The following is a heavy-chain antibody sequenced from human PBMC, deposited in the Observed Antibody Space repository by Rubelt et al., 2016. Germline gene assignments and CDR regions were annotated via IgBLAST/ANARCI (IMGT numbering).Heavy chain of an antibody. CDR2: IGAYNGNT. D-gene: IGHD2-15*01. V-gene: IGHV1-18*01. CDR3: AIDRGGYYFDY. CDR1: GYTFTSYG. J-gene: IGHJ4*02. Sequence: QVQLVQSGAEVKKPGASVKVSCKASGYTFTSYGISWVRQAPGQGLEWMGWIGAYNGNTNYAQKTQGRVTLTTATSTSTAYMELRSLSSDDTAGYYCAIDRGGYYFDYWGQGTLVTVSS.